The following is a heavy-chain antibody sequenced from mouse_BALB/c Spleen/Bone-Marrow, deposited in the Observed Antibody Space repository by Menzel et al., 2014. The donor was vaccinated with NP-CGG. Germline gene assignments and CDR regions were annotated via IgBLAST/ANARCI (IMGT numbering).Heavy chain of an antibody. V-gene: IGHV1S132*01. Sequence: VKLMKSGAELVKPGASVKLSCKTSGYTFTNYWIPWVKQRPGQGLGWIGEIFPGIGTTYYNEKFMSKATLTIDTSSSTAYKQLSGLTSEDSAVYFCARGGNYGYWGQGTTLTVSS. D-gene: IGHD2-1*01. J-gene: IGHJ2*01. CDR3: ARGGNYGY. CDR1: GYTFTNYW. CDR2: IFPGIGTT.